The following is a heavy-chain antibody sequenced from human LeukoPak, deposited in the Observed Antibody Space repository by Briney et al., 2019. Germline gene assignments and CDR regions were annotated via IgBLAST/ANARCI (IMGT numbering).Heavy chain of an antibody. CDR1: GFTVNSNY. J-gene: IGHJ6*03. V-gene: IGHV3-66*01. CDR2: IYTGGGT. D-gene: IGHD6-19*01. CDR3: AREAFRRLVGYYYYYMDV. Sequence: PGGSLRLSCAVSGFTVNSNYMTWVRQAPGKGLEWVSVIYTGGGTYYADSVKGRFTISRDDSKNTLYLQMNSLRAEDTAVYYCAREAFRRLVGYYYYYMDVWGKGTTVTVSS.